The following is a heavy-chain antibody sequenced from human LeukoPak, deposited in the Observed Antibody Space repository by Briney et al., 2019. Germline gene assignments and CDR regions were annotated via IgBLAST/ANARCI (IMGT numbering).Heavy chain of an antibody. V-gene: IGHV3-15*01. D-gene: IGHD2-15*01. Sequence: GGSLRLSCEVSGFTLSNAWMSWVRQAPGRGLEWVGRIKSKSEDGARDYAAPVKGRFTISRDDSKNTLYLQMNSLKTEDTAVYYCTTDRDCSGGSCYSRYYYYYMDVWGKGTTVTVSS. CDR3: TTDRDCSGGSCYSRYYYYYMDV. CDR2: IKSKSEDGAR. J-gene: IGHJ6*03. CDR1: GFTLSNAW.